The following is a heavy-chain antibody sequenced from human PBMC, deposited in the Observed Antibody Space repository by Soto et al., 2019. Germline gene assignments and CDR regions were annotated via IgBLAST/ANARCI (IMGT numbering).Heavy chain of an antibody. J-gene: IGHJ1*01. D-gene: IGHD3-22*01. Sequence: QVQLVESGGGVVQPGRSLRLSCAASGFTFSSYGMHWVRQAPGKGLEWVAVIGYDGSNKYYADSVKGRFTISRDNSKNTLYLQMNSLRAEDTAVYYCARDLDKEPYYDSSGYSSGYFQHWGQGTLVTVSS. V-gene: IGHV3-33*01. CDR2: IGYDGSNK. CDR3: ARDLDKEPYYDSSGYSSGYFQH. CDR1: GFTFSSYG.